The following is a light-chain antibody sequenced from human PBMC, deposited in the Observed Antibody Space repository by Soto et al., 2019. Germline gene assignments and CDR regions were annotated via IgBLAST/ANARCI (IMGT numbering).Light chain of an antibody. CDR3: QQSNVFPET. Sequence: EKVMTQSPATLSVSPGERATLSCRASQSVSSNLAWYQQKPGQAPRLLIYDASTRATGIPARFSGSGSGTEFTLTISSLQSVFLAVHYRQQSNVFPETFVQGTQVGIK. V-gene: IGKV3-15*01. J-gene: IGKJ1*01. CDR2: DAS. CDR1: QSVSSN.